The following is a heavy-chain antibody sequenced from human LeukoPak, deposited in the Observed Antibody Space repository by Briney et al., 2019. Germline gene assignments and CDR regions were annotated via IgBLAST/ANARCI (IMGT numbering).Heavy chain of an antibody. CDR1: GYTLTELS. D-gene: IGHD3-10*01. CDR3: ATMITIVRGVIITSMGFPAPGAFDI. Sequence: ASVKVSCKVSGYTLTELSMHWVRQAPGKGLEWMGGFDPEDGETIYAQKFQGRVTMTEDTSTDTAYMELSSLRSEDTAVYYCATMITIVRGVIITSMGFPAPGAFDIWGQGTMVTVSS. J-gene: IGHJ3*02. V-gene: IGHV1-24*01. CDR2: FDPEDGET.